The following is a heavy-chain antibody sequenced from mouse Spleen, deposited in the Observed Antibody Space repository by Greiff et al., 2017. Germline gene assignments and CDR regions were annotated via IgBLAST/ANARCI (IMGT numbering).Heavy chain of an antibody. V-gene: IGHV5-4*02. CDR3: AREALRLRRVWFAY. J-gene: IGHJ3*01. CDR2: ISDGGSYT. Sequence: EVMLVESGGGLVKPGGSLKLSCAASGFTFSDYYMYWVRQTPEKRLEWVATISDGGSYTYYPDSVKGRFTISRDNAKNNLYLQMSSLKSEDTAMYYCAREALRLRRVWFAYWGQGTLVTVSA. D-gene: IGHD1-2*01. CDR1: GFTFSDYY.